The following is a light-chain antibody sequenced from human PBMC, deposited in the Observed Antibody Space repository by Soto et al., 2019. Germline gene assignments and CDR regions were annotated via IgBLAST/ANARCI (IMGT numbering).Light chain of an antibody. CDR2: GAS. Sequence: EIVMTQSPATLSVSPGERATLSCRASQSVSSNLAWYQQKPGQAPRLLIYGASTRATGIPARFSGSGSGTEFTLTISSLQSEDFAVYYCQQYNTWPTLTFGQGTKVDIK. CDR3: QQYNTWPTLT. J-gene: IGKJ1*01. CDR1: QSVSSN. V-gene: IGKV3-15*01.